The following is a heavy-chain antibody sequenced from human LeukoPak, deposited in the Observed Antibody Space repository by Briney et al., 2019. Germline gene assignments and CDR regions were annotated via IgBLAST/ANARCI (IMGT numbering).Heavy chain of an antibody. Sequence: GGSLRLSCAASGFTFSNHWMSWVRQAPGKGLEWVANINQDGSEKYYVDSVKGRFTVSRDNAKNSLDLQMNSLRVEDTAVYYCARGRPHGNDYWGQGTLVTVSS. J-gene: IGHJ4*02. CDR1: GFTFSNHW. V-gene: IGHV3-7*01. CDR3: ARGRPHGNDY. D-gene: IGHD4-23*01. CDR2: INQDGSEK.